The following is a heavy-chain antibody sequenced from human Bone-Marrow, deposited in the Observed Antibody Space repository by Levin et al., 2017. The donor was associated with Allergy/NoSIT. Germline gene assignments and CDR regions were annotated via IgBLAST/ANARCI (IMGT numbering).Heavy chain of an antibody. Sequence: SETLSLTCAVYGGSFSGYYWSWIRQPPGKGLEWIGEINHSGSTNYNPSLKSRVTISVDTSKNQFSLKLSSVTAADTAVYYCARVPLEARTHYYYYGMDVWGQGTTVTVSS. V-gene: IGHV4-34*01. CDR1: GGSFSGYY. CDR2: INHSGST. J-gene: IGHJ6*02. CDR3: ARVPLEARTHYYYYGMDV. D-gene: IGHD6-6*01.